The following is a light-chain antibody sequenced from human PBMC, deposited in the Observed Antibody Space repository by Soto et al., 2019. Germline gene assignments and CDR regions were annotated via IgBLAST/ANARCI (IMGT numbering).Light chain of an antibody. CDR3: QQYFSTPRT. J-gene: IGKJ2*01. Sequence: DIVMTQSPDSLAVSLGERATINCKTSQSVLYSSNNKNYLTWYQQKPGQPPKLLISWASTRESGVPDRFSGRGSGTEFTLTISSLQAEDVATYYCQQYFSTPRTFGQGTRLEIK. CDR2: WAS. CDR1: QSVLYSSNNKNY. V-gene: IGKV4-1*01.